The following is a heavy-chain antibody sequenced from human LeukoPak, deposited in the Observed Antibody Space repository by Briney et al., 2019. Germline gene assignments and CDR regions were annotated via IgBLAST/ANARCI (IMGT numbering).Heavy chain of an antibody. J-gene: IGHJ3*02. CDR3: ARLKAMVAFDI. D-gene: IGHD5-18*01. Sequence: TSETLSLTCTVSGGSISSGSYYWSWIRQPAGKGLEWIGRIYTSGSTNYNPSLKSRVTISVDTSKNQFSLKLSSVTAADTAVYYCARLKAMVAFDIWGQGTMVTVSS. CDR2: IYTSGST. CDR1: GGSISSGSYY. V-gene: IGHV4-61*02.